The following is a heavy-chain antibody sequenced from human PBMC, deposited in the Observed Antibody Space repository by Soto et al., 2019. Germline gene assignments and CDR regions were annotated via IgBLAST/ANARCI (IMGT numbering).Heavy chain of an antibody. D-gene: IGHD3-16*01. Sequence: GGSLRLSCAASGFTFSSYGMHWVRQAPGRGLEWVAVISYDGSNKYYADSVKGRFTISRDNAKNTVYLQMNSLTAEDTAVYYCARDFSYELFDHWGQGALVTVSS. CDR3: ARDFSYELFDH. V-gene: IGHV3-30*03. CDR1: GFTFSSYG. CDR2: ISYDGSNK. J-gene: IGHJ4*02.